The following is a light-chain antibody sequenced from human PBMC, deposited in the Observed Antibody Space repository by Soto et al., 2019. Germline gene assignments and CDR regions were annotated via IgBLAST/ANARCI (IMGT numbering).Light chain of an antibody. J-gene: IGKJ1*01. V-gene: IGKV3-15*01. CDR3: QQYNNWPRT. Sequence: GMTQSAATLSVSPGERATLSWRASQSLSSNLAWYQQKNGQAPRLLIYGASTRATGIPARFSGSGYGTDFNLTISSLQSEDFAVYYCQQYNNWPRTFGQGTKVDIK. CDR1: QSLSSN. CDR2: GAS.